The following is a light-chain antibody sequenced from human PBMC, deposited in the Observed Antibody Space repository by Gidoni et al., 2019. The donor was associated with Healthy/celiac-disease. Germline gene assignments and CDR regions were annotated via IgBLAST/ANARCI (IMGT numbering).Light chain of an antibody. V-gene: IGKV1-5*03. CDR1: QSISSW. J-gene: IGKJ1*01. Sequence: DIQMTQSPSTLSASVGDSVTITCRASQSISSWLAWYQQKPGKAPKLLIYKAASLESGVPSRFSGSGSGTEFTLTISSLQRDDFATYYCQQYNSYPWTFGQGTKVEIK. CDR2: KAA. CDR3: QQYNSYPWT.